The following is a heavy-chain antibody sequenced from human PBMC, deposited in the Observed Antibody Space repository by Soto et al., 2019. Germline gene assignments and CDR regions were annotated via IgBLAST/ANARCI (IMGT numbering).Heavy chain of an antibody. J-gene: IGHJ4*02. Sequence: SSETLSLTCTVSGGSVSSGSYYWSWIRQHPGKGLEWIGEIYHSGSTNYNPSLKSRVTISVDKSKNQFSLKLSSVTAADTAVYYCARGNNWKTDDYWGQGTLVTVSS. D-gene: IGHD1-20*01. CDR3: ARGNNWKTDDY. CDR2: IYHSGST. V-gene: IGHV4-39*07. CDR1: GGSVSSGSYY.